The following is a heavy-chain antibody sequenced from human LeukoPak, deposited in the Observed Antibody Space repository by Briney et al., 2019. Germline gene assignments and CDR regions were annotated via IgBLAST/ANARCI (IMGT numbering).Heavy chain of an antibody. Sequence: PGGSLRLSCAASGFTFSSCWMHWVRQAPGKGLVWVSRINSDGSSTSYADSVKGRFTISRDNAKNTLYLQMNSLRAEDTAVYYCARGNYDILTGYGTAGMDVWGKGTTVTVSS. CDR1: GFTFSSCW. V-gene: IGHV3-74*01. D-gene: IGHD3-9*01. CDR3: ARGNYDILTGYGTAGMDV. CDR2: INSDGSST. J-gene: IGHJ6*04.